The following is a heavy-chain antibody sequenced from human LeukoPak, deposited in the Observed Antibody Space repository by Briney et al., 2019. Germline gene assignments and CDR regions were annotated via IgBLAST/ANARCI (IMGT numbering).Heavy chain of an antibody. Sequence: PSETLSLTCTVSGGSISGYYWIWIRQSPGQGLEWIGYIYYSGSTNYNPSLKSRVTISVATSKNQFSLKLSSVTAADTAVYYCARMIYHGGTSYYFDYWGQGTLVTVSS. CDR1: GGSISGYY. CDR3: ARMIYHGGTSYYFDY. J-gene: IGHJ4*02. V-gene: IGHV4-59*01. D-gene: IGHD1-26*01. CDR2: IYYSGST.